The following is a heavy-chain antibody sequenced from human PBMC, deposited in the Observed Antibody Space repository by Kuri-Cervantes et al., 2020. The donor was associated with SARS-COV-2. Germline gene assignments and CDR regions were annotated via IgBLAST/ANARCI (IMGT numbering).Heavy chain of an antibody. CDR3: ARSEAAGRTFDP. CDR2: INHSGST. V-gene: IGHV4-34*01. Sequence: SETLSLTCTVYGGSFSGYYWSWIRQPPGKGLEWIGEINHSGSTNYNPSLKSRVTISVDTSKNQFSLKLSSVTAADTAVYYCARSEAAGRTFDPWGQGTLVTCYS. CDR1: GGSFSGYY. D-gene: IGHD6-13*01. J-gene: IGHJ5*02.